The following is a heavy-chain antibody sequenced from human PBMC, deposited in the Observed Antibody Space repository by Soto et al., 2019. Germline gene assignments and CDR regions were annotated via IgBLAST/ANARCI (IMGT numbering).Heavy chain of an antibody. CDR3: AKTDDSSGYYYVVAFDI. Sequence: GGSLRVSCAASGFTFSSYAMSWVRQAPGKGLEWVSAISGSGGSTYYADSVKGRFTISRDNSKNTLYLQMNSLRAEDTAVYYCAKTDDSSGYYYVVAFDIWGQGTMVTVSS. CDR1: GFTFSSYA. V-gene: IGHV3-23*01. D-gene: IGHD3-22*01. J-gene: IGHJ3*02. CDR2: ISGSGGST.